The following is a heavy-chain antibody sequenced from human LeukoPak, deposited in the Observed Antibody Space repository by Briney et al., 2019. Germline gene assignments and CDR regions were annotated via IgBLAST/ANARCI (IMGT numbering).Heavy chain of an antibody. J-gene: IGHJ4*02. CDR1: GGTFSSYA. V-gene: IGHV1-69*13. D-gene: IGHD3-10*01. CDR2: IIPIFGTA. Sequence: SVKVSCKASGGTFSSYAISWVRQAPGQGLEWMGGIIPIFGTANYAQKFQGRVTITADESTSTAYMELSSLRSEDTAVYYCARAPARITMVRGVIIDDLWYWGQGTLVTVSS. CDR3: ARAPARITMVRGVIIDDLWY.